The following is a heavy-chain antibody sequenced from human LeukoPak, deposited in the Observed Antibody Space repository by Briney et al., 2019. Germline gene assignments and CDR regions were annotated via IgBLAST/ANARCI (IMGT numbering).Heavy chain of an antibody. Sequence: ASVKVSCKASGYTFTGYYMHWVRQAPGQGLEWMGWINPNSGGTNYAQKFQGRVTMTRDTSISTAYMELSRLRSDDTAAYYCASSGRAQWELPTVFDYWGQGTLVTVSS. V-gene: IGHV1-2*02. CDR2: INPNSGGT. CDR1: GYTFTGYY. J-gene: IGHJ4*02. CDR3: ASSGRAQWELPTVFDY. D-gene: IGHD1-26*01.